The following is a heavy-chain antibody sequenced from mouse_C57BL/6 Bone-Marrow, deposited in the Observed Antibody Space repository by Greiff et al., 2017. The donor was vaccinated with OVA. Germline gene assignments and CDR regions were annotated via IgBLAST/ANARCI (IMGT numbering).Heavy chain of an antibody. CDR2: IYPGDGDT. J-gene: IGHJ1*03. V-gene: IGHV1-82*01. CDR3: ARDGNWGYFDV. Sequence: QVQLQQSGPELVKPGASVKISCKASGYAFSSSWMNWVKQRPGKGLEWIGRIYPGDGDTNYNGKFKGKATLTADKSSSTAYMQLSSLTSADSAVYFCARDGNWGYFDVWGTGTTGTVSS. CDR1: GYAFSSSW. D-gene: IGHD2-1*01.